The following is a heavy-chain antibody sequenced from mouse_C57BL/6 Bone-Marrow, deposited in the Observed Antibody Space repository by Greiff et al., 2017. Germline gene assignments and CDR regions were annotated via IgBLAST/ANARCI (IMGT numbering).Heavy chain of an antibody. CDR2: INPNNGGT. CDR1: GYTFTDYN. V-gene: IGHV1-18*01. D-gene: IGHD1-1*01. J-gene: IGHJ1*03. Sequence: VQLQQSGPELVKPGASVKIPCKASGYTFTDYNMDWVKQSHGKSLEWIGDINPNNGGTIYNQKFKGKATLTVDKSSSTAYMELRSLTSEDTAGYYCARRRITTVVEGEKNWYFDVWGTGTTVTVSS. CDR3: ARRRITTVVEGEKNWYFDV.